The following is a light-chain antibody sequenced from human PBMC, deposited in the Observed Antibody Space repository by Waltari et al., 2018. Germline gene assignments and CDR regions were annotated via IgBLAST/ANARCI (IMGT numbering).Light chain of an antibody. CDR2: KAA. CDR1: QSISSW. V-gene: IGKV1-5*03. Sequence: DIQMTQSPSTLSASVGDRVTITCRASQSISSWLAWYQQKLGKAPHLLISKAASLESGVPSRFSGSGSGTEFTLTISSLQADDFATYFCQQYNSFPWTFGQGTKVEIK. CDR3: QQYNSFPWT. J-gene: IGKJ1*01.